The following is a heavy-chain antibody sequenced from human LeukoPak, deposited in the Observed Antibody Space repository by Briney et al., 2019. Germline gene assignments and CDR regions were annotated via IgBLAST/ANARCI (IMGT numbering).Heavy chain of an antibody. Sequence: SETLSLTCTVSGGSITSYHWSWIRQSPGKGLEWIGYINYSGTTNYNPSLKSRATMSVDTSKKQFSLRLISVTAADTAVYYCVSGRWSGYYFDTWGQGTRVTVSS. V-gene: IGHV4-59*01. J-gene: IGHJ4*02. D-gene: IGHD3-3*01. CDR1: GGSITSYH. CDR3: VSGRWSGYYFDT. CDR2: INYSGTT.